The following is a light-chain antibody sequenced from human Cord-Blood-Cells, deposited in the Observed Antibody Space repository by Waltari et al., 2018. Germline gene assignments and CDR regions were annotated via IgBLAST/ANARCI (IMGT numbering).Light chain of an antibody. V-gene: IGKV3-20*01. J-gene: IGKJ2*01. CDR1: PSVSSSY. CDR3: QQYGSSMYT. CDR2: GAS. Sequence: EIVLTQSPGTLSLSPGERSTLSCSASPSVSSSYLAWYQQRPVQAPRLLIYGASSRATGIPDRFSGSGSGTDFTLTISRLEPEDFAVYYCQQYGSSMYTFGQGTKLEIK.